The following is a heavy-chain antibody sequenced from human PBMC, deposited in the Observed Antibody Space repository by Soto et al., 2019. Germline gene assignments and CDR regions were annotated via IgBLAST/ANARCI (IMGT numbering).Heavy chain of an antibody. CDR1: GFTFSSYG. J-gene: IGHJ4*02. V-gene: IGHV3-30*03. D-gene: IGHD6-19*01. CDR2: ISYDGSNK. Sequence: GGSLRLSCAASGFTFSSYGMHWVRQAPGKGLEWVAVISYDGSNKYYADYVKGRFTISRDNSKNTLYLKMNSLRAEDTAAYYCATSGGSSGWYGKDPYYFDYWGQGTLVTVSS. CDR3: ATSGGSSGWYGKDPYYFDY.